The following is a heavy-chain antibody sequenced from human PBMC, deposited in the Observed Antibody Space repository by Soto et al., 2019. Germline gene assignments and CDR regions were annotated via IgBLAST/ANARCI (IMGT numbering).Heavy chain of an antibody. V-gene: IGHV3-23*01. CDR3: AKRQGIGAAAKNFDF. D-gene: IGHD6-13*01. Sequence: GGSLRLSCAASGFIFSNHAMSWVRQVPGEGLEWVSGISAGGNLIYYADSVRGRFTMSRDNSKNMLYLQMNSLRAEDTAVYFCAKRQGIGAAAKNFDFWGQGARVTVSS. CDR2: ISAGGNLI. J-gene: IGHJ4*02. CDR1: GFIFSNHA.